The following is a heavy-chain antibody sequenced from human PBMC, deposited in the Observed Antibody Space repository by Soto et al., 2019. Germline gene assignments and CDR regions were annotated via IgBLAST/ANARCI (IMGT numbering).Heavy chain of an antibody. D-gene: IGHD3-3*01. CDR2: IYYSGST. CDR1: GGSISSYY. Sequence: PSETLSLTCTVSGGSISSYYWSLIRQPPGKGLEWIGYIYYSGSTNYNPSLKSRVTISVDTSKNQFSLKLSSVTAADTAVYYCARTYYDFWSGINWFDPWGQGTLVTVSS. J-gene: IGHJ5*02. CDR3: ARTYYDFWSGINWFDP. V-gene: IGHV4-59*08.